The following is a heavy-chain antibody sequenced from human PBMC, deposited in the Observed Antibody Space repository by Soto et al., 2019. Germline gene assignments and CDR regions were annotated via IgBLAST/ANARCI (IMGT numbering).Heavy chain of an antibody. CDR2: IYYSGST. J-gene: IGHJ6*02. V-gene: IGHV4-31*03. CDR3: ARRSPGGLPGSYYYGMDV. CDR1: GGSISSGGYY. D-gene: IGHD3-10*01. Sequence: SETLSLTCTVSGGSISSGGYYWSWIRQHPGKGLEWIGYIYYSGSTYYNPSLKSRVTISIDTSKNQFSLKLSSVTAADTAVYYCARRSPGGLPGSYYYGMDVWGQGTTVTVSS.